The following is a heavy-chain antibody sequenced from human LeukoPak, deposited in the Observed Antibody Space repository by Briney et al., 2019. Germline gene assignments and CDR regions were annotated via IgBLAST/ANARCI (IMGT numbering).Heavy chain of an antibody. V-gene: IGHV4-31*03. D-gene: IGHD6-19*01. Sequence: SETLSLTCTVSGVCFTSADYYWTWIRQLPGKGLEWIAYLYYTGDTSYNPSLKSRLTVSADTSNSQFFLNMRSMTAADTAMYYCARVMIVAAKGEEALSPPDAFDVWGRGTVVTVSS. CDR2: LYYTGDT. J-gene: IGHJ3*01. CDR1: GVCFTSADYY. CDR3: ARVMIVAAKGEEALSPPDAFDV.